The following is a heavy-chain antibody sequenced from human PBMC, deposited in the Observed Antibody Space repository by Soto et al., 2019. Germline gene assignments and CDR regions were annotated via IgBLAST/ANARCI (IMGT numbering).Heavy chain of an antibody. Sequence: SETLSLTCTVSGGSISSYYWSCIRQPPGKGLEWIGYIYYSGSTNYNPSLKSRVTISVDTSKNQFSLKLSSVTAADTAVYYCARANFPSLYGDYLFGYAFGIWGQGTMVTVSS. CDR3: ARANFPSLYGDYLFGYAFGI. J-gene: IGHJ3*02. CDR1: GGSISSYY. V-gene: IGHV4-59*01. D-gene: IGHD4-17*01. CDR2: IYYSGST.